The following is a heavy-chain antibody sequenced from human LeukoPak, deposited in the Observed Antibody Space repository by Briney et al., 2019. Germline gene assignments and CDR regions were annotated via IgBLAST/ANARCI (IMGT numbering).Heavy chain of an antibody. CDR3: ARRFRYGGNPTPDY. CDR2: IYTSGST. V-gene: IGHV4-61*02. Sequence: SQTLSLTCTVSGASISSGSYYWSWIRQPAGKGLEWIGRIYTSGSTNYNPSLKSRVTISVDTSKNQFSLKLSSVTAADTAVYYCARRFRYGGNPTPDYWGQGTLVTVSS. D-gene: IGHD4-23*01. J-gene: IGHJ4*02. CDR1: GASISSGSYY.